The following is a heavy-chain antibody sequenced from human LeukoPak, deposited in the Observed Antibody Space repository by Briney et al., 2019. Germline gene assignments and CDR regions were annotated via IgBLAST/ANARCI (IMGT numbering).Heavy chain of an antibody. V-gene: IGHV1-69*05. CDR1: GGTFSSYA. J-gene: IGHJ4*02. CDR3: ARGLVGYSYGYYDY. Sequence: SVKVSCKASGGTFSSYAISWVRQAPGQGLEWMGRIIPIFGTANYAQKFQGRVTITTDESTSTAYMGLSSLRSEDTAVYYCARGLVGYSYGYYDYWGQGTLVTVSS. CDR2: IIPIFGTA. D-gene: IGHD5-18*01.